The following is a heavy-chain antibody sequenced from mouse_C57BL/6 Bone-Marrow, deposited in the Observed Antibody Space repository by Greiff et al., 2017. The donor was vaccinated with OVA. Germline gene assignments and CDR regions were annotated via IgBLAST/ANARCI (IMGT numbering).Heavy chain of an antibody. D-gene: IGHD2-5*01. CDR1: GFTFSSYA. J-gene: IGHJ4*01. CDR3: TREAYYSNVYAMDY. CDR2: ISSGGDYI. Sequence: EVMLVESGEGLVKPGGSLKLSCAASGFTFSSYAMSWVRQTPEKRLEWVAYISSGGDYIYYADTVKGRFTIARDNARNTLDLQMSSLKSEDTAMYYCTREAYYSNVYAMDYWGQGTSVTVSS. V-gene: IGHV5-9-1*02.